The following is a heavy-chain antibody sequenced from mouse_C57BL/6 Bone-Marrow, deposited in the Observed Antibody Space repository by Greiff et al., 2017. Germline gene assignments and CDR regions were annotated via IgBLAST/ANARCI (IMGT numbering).Heavy chain of an antibody. Sequence: EVQLVESEGGLVQPGSSMKLSCTASGFTFSDYYMAWVRQVPEKGLEWVANINYDGSSTYYLDSLNSRFIISRDNAKNILYLLMSSLKSEDTATYYCARLRLLREAMDYWGQGTSVTVSS. V-gene: IGHV5-16*01. CDR3: ARLRLLREAMDY. D-gene: IGHD2-3*01. J-gene: IGHJ4*01. CDR2: INYDGSST. CDR1: GFTFSDYY.